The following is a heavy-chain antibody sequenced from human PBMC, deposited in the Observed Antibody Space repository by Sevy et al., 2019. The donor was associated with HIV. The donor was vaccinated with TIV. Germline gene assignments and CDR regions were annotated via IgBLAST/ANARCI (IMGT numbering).Heavy chain of an antibody. V-gene: IGHV1-69*13. CDR1: GGTFSSYA. CDR3: ARGAVVGATEGYPFDI. Sequence: ASVKVSCKASGGTFSSYAISWVRQAPGQGLEWMGGIIPIFGTANYAQKFQGRVTITADESTSTAYMELSSLRSEDTAVDYCARGAVVGATEGYPFDIWGQGTMVTVSS. CDR2: IIPIFGTA. D-gene: IGHD1-26*01. J-gene: IGHJ3*02.